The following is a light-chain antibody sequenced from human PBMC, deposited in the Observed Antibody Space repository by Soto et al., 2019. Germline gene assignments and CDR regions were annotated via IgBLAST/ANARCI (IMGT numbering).Light chain of an antibody. CDR2: WAS. CDR1: QSVLSKNQNY. Sequence: DFVMTQFPDSLAVSVGETATISCKSSQSVLSKNQNYLAWFQQKPGQPPRLLISWASNRVSGFADRFRGSGSETDFTLTFSSLQAEYVAVYYCQQYLSDPIPVGQGTRL. V-gene: IGKV4-1*01. J-gene: IGKJ5*01. CDR3: QQYLSDPIP.